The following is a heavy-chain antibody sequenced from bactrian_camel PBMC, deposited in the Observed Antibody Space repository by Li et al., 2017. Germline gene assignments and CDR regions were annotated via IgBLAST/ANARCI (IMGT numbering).Heavy chain of an antibody. CDR1: SSSRL. CDR2: ILTRGDWTP. CDR3: AAGEPRGGSCLLEWSDS. D-gene: IGHD7*01. Sequence: HVQLVESGGGSVQAGGSLRLSCAASSSSRLMAWFRQAPGKEREEVAAILTRGDWTPFYDDFVKGRFTMSRDNAKNTVYLQMNDLKPEDTGKYYCAAGEPRGGSCLLEWSDSWGQGTQVTVS. J-gene: IGHJ4*01. V-gene: IGHV3-3*01.